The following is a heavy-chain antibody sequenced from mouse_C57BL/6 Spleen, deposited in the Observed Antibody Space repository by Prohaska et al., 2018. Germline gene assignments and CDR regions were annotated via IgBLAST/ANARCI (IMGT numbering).Heavy chain of an antibody. J-gene: IGHJ2*01. V-gene: IGHV1-18*01. Sequence: QSHGKSLEWIGDIKPNNGGTIYNQKFKGKATLTVDKSSSTAYMELRSLTSEDTAVYYCARRYYGLDYWGQGTTLTVSS. CDR3: ARRYYGLDY. D-gene: IGHD1-1*01. CDR2: IKPNNGGT.